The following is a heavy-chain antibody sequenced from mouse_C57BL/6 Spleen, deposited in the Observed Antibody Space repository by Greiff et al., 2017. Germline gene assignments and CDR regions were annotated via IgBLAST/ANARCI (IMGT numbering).Heavy chain of an antibody. V-gene: IGHV1-76*01. D-gene: IGHD3-3*01. CDR2: IYPGSGNT. J-gene: IGHJ2*01. Sequence: VKLMESGAELVRPGASVKLSCKASGYTFTDYYINWVQQRPGQGLEWIARIYPGSGNTYYNEKFKGKATLTADKSSSTAYRQLSSLTSEDAAVYFCARARGRGDYFDYWGQGTTLTVSS. CDR1: GYTFTDYY. CDR3: ARARGRGDYFDY.